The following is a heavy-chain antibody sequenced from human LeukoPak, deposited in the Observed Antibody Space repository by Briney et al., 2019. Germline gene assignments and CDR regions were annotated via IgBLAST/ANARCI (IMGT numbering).Heavy chain of an antibody. Sequence: GGSLRLSCAASGFTFSNYGMHWVRQAPGKGLVWVSRINSDGSSTSYADSVKGRFTISRDNAKNTLYLQMNSLRAEDTAVYYCAREGLNWNYDYPDYWGQGTLVTVSS. J-gene: IGHJ4*02. CDR2: INSDGSST. D-gene: IGHD1-7*01. CDR3: AREGLNWNYDYPDY. CDR1: GFTFSNYG. V-gene: IGHV3-74*01.